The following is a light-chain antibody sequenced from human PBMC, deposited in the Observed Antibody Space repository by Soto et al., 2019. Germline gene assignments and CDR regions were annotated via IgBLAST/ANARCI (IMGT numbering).Light chain of an antibody. J-gene: IGKJ1*01. CDR3: QQYGSSPTT. CDR1: QSISDT. CDR2: GAS. V-gene: IGKV3-20*01. Sequence: EIVLTQSPGTLSLSPGGRATLSCRASQSISDTLAWYQQKPGQAPRLLIHGASTRAPGFPARFSGSGSGTDFTLTISRLEPEDFAVYYCQQYGSSPTTFGQGTKVDIK.